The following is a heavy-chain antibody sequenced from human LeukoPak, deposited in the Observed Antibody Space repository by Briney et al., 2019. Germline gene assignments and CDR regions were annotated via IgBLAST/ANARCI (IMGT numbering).Heavy chain of an antibody. CDR1: GYTFTSYG. Sequence: ASVKVSCKASGYTFTSYGIIWVRQAPGQGLEWMGWISAYNGNTNYAQKLQGRVTMTTDTSTSTAYMELRSLRSDDTAVYYCARGWVDYYDSYAFDIWGQGTMVTVSS. D-gene: IGHD3-22*01. CDR3: ARGWVDYYDSYAFDI. V-gene: IGHV1-18*01. J-gene: IGHJ3*02. CDR2: ISAYNGNT.